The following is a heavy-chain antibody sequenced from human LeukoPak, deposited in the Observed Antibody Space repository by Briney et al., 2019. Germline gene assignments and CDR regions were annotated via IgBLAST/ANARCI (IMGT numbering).Heavy chain of an antibody. CDR3: ATHSSGWYVGTFDY. D-gene: IGHD6-19*01. CDR1: GGSISSSSYY. CDR2: IYYSGST. J-gene: IGHJ4*02. V-gene: IGHV4-39*01. Sequence: PSETLSLTCTVSGGSISSSSYYWGWIRQPPGKGLEWLGSIYYSGSTYYNPSLKSRVTISVDTSKNQFSLKLSSVTAADTAVYYCATHSSGWYVGTFDYWGQGTLVTVSS.